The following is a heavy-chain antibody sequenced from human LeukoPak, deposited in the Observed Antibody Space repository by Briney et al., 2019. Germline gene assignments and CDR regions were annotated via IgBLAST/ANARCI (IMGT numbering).Heavy chain of an antibody. Sequence: AGSLRLSCAASGFTFSVSAIHWVRQASGKGLEWVGRIRSKANNYATAYDASVKGRFTISRDDSKNTAFLQMNSLKTEDTAVYYCTRFNQEPYGMDVWGQGTTVTVSS. CDR3: TRFNQEPYGMDV. CDR1: GFTFSVSA. D-gene: IGHD1-14*01. J-gene: IGHJ6*02. V-gene: IGHV3-73*01. CDR2: IRSKANNYAT.